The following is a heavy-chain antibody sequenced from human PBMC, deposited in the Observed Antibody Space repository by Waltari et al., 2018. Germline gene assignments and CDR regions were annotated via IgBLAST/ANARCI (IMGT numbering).Heavy chain of an antibody. CDR3: AEYGSGSYSLDY. J-gene: IGHJ4*02. CDR2: INHSGST. Sequence: QVQLQQWGAGLLKPSETLSLTCAVYGGSFSGYYWSWIRQPPGKGLEWIGEINHSGSTNYNPSLKSRVTISVDTSKNQFSLKLSSVTAADTAVYYCAEYGSGSYSLDYWGQGTLVTVSS. D-gene: IGHD3-10*01. CDR1: GGSFSGYY. V-gene: IGHV4-34*01.